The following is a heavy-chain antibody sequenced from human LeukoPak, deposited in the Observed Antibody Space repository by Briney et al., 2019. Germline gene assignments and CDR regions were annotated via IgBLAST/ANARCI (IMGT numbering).Heavy chain of an antibody. CDR1: GGSISSGTDY. CDR3: ARFSPLLWFGELYDYYGMDV. D-gene: IGHD3-10*01. V-gene: IGHV4-61*02. CDR2: ISSSGST. Sequence: SQTLSLTCTVSGGSISSGTDYWSWIRQPAGKELEWIGRISSSGSTNYNPSLKSRVTISVDTSKNQFSLKLSSVTAADTAVYYCARFSPLLWFGELYDYYGMDVWGQGTTVTVSS. J-gene: IGHJ6*02.